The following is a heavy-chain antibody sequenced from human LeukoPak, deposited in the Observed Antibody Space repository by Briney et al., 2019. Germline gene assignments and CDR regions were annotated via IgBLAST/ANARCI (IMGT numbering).Heavy chain of an antibody. Sequence: GGSLRLSCAASGFTFSDYYMSWIRQAPGKGLEWISYISSSGTTIYYADSVKGRFTISRDNTENSLFLQMNSLRAEDTAVYFCARDLSGSYGPIYYWGQGTLVTVSS. J-gene: IGHJ4*02. CDR2: ISSSGTTI. D-gene: IGHD1-26*01. CDR1: GFTFSDYY. CDR3: ARDLSGSYGPIYY. V-gene: IGHV3-11*01.